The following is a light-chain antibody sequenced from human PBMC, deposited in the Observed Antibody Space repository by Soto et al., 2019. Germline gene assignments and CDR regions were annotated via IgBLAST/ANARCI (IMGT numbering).Light chain of an antibody. Sequence: VLTQPPSVSAAPGQRVTISCSGSNSNIGNNAVNWYQQLPGKAPKLLIHYDDRVPSGVSDRFSGSKSGTSASLAISALQSEDEADYYCAAWDDSLSGPLFGGGTQLTVL. CDR2: YDD. V-gene: IGLV1-36*01. CDR3: AAWDDSLSGPL. CDR1: NSNIGNNA. J-gene: IGLJ3*02.